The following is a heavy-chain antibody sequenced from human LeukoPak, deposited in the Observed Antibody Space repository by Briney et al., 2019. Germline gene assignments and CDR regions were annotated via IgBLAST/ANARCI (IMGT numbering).Heavy chain of an antibody. J-gene: IGHJ4*02. CDR2: IKPDGSGK. CDR1: GFTFSNYW. Sequence: PGGSLRLSCAASGFTFSNYWMCWVRQAPGKGLEWVANIKPDGSGKFYVDSLKGRLTISRDNAKNSLYLQMNSLRAEDTAVYYCARSEAGGTYWGQGTLVTVSS. D-gene: IGHD3-16*01. V-gene: IGHV3-7*01. CDR3: ARSEAGGTY.